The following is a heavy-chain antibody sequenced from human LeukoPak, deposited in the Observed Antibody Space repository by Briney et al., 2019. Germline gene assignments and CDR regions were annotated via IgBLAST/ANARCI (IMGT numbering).Heavy chain of an antibody. Sequence: GGSLRLSCAASGFTFSSYAMSWVRQAPGKGLEWVSAISGSGGSTYYADSVKGRFTISRDTSKNTLYLQMNSLRAEDTAVYYCARGPQYSSSWYSVYWGQGTLVTVSS. CDR1: GFTFSSYA. CDR2: ISGSGGST. D-gene: IGHD6-13*01. J-gene: IGHJ4*02. V-gene: IGHV3-23*01. CDR3: ARGPQYSSSWYSVY.